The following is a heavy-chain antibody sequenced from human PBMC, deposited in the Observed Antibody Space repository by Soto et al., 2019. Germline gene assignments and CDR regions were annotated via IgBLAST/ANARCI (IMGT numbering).Heavy chain of an antibody. J-gene: IGHJ4*02. V-gene: IGHV4-4*07. Sequence: QVQLQESGPGLVKPSETLSLTCSVSGGSIRNYYWNWILQPAGKGLEWIGRIYTSGNSDYNPSLKSRVTMSADTSKNQLSLRLSSVTAADSAVYYCARLWFGKPPGYLDYWGQGIRVTISS. CDR1: GGSIRNYY. CDR2: IYTSGNS. D-gene: IGHD3-10*01. CDR3: ARLWFGKPPGYLDY.